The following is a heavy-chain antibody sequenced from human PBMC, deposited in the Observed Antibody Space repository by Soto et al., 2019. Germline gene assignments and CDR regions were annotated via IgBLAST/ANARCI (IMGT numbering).Heavy chain of an antibody. J-gene: IGHJ6*02. D-gene: IGHD2-2*01. V-gene: IGHV4-38-2*01. CDR2: VSHSGST. Sequence: SETLSLTCAVSGHSITSGYSWGWIRQPPGKGLEWIASVSHSGSTYYNPSLRSRVTISVDTSKKQFSLRLDSVTAADTAVYYCARGDFSRITSRYPYYCGVDVWGQGTTVTVAS. CDR1: GHSITSGYS. CDR3: ARGDFSRITSRYPYYCGVDV.